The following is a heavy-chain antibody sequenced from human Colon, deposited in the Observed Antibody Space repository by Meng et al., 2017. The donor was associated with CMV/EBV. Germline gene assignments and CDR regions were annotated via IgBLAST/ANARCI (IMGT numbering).Heavy chain of an antibody. J-gene: IGHJ4*02. D-gene: IGHD6-13*01. Sequence: QLHLQESGPGLVKPSETLSPTCIVSGDLTSGGSHYWGWIRQPPGKGLEWIGSIYYTGNTYYNPALKNRVTISRDASKNQFSLRVTSVTAADTAVYFCARDHSISWFYYWGQGTLVTVSS. V-gene: IGHV4-39*07. CDR2: IYYTGNT. CDR3: ARDHSISWFYY. CDR1: GDLTSGGSHY.